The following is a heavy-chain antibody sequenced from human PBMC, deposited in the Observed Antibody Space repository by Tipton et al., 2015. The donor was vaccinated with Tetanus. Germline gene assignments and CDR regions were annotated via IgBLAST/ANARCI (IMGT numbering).Heavy chain of an antibody. J-gene: IGHJ5*02. CDR3: ARDFRPIFGVAQPFDP. V-gene: IGHV3-7*01. CDR1: GFTFSDYW. Sequence: SLRLSCAASGFTFSDYWMTWVRQAPGKGLEWVANIKQDGSETSYVDSVKGRFTVSRDNAKNSLYLQMNSLRDEDTAIYYCARDFRPIFGVAQPFDPWGQGTLVTVSS. D-gene: IGHD3-3*01. CDR2: IKQDGSET.